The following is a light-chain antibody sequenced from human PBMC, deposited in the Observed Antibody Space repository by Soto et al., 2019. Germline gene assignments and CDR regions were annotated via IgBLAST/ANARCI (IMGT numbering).Light chain of an antibody. V-gene: IGKV3-11*01. Sequence: EIVWTQSPATLSLSPGERATLSCRASQSVSSYLAWYQQKPGQAPRLLIYDASNRATGIPARFSGSGSGTDFTLTISSLEPEDFAVYYCQQRSNWLTFGGGTKLDIK. CDR2: DAS. J-gene: IGKJ4*01. CDR3: QQRSNWLT. CDR1: QSVSSY.